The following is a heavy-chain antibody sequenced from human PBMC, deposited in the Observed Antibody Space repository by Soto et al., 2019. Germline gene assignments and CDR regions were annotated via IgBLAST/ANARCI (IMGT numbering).Heavy chain of an antibody. V-gene: IGHV1-18*01. J-gene: IGHJ5*02. CDR3: ARVWPGQLGWFDP. Sequence: ASVKVSCKASGYTFTNYPITWVRRAPGQGLEWMGWISAHSGDTKYAQKFQGQVTISADKSISTAYLQWSSLKASDTAIYYCARVWPGQLGWFDPWRQGTLVTVSS. CDR1: GYTFTNYP. D-gene: IGHD6-13*01. CDR2: ISAHSGDT.